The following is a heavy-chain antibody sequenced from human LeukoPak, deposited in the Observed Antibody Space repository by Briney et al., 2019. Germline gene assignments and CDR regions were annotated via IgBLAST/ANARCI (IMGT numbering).Heavy chain of an antibody. CDR2: ISYDGSNE. D-gene: IGHD6-19*01. J-gene: IGHJ4*02. CDR3: ARDFRAVAGNFEY. Sequence: GGSLRLSCAASGFTFSSYAMHWVRQAPGKGLEWVALISYDGSNEHYADSVKGRFTISRDNSENTLYLQMNSLRADDTAMYYCARDFRAVAGNFEYWGQGTLVTLSS. V-gene: IGHV3-30-3*01. CDR1: GFTFSSYA.